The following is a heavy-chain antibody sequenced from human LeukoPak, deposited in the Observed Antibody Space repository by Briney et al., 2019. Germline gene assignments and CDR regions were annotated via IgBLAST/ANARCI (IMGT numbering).Heavy chain of an antibody. Sequence: ASVKVSCKVSGYTLTELSMYWVRQAPGKGLEWMGWISAYNGNTNYAQKFQGRVTMTTDTSTSTAYMELRSLRSDDTAVYYCARDLTWDYYDSSGYYDWGQGTLVTVSS. D-gene: IGHD3-22*01. CDR1: GYTLTELS. CDR3: ARDLTWDYYDSSGYYD. V-gene: IGHV1-18*01. CDR2: ISAYNGNT. J-gene: IGHJ4*02.